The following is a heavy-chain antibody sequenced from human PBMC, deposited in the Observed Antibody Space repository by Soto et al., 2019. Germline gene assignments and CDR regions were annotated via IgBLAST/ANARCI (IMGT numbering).Heavy chain of an antibody. Sequence: ASVKVSCKASGYTFTTYAMDWVRQAPGQRLEWMGWINAGNGNTKYSQKFQGRVTITRDTSASTAYMELSSLRSEDTAVYYCARDPGYSYGYNWGQGTLVTVSS. CDR3: ARDPGYSYGYN. CDR2: INAGNGNT. D-gene: IGHD5-18*01. CDR1: GYTFTTYA. J-gene: IGHJ4*02. V-gene: IGHV1-3*01.